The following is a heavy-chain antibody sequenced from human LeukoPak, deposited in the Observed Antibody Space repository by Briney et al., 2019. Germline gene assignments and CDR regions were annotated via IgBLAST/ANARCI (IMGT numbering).Heavy chain of an antibody. Sequence: SETLSLTCAVSGGSISSSNWWSWVRQPPGKGLEWIGEIYHSGSTNYNPSLKSRVTISVDKSKNQFSLKLSSVTAADTAVYYCANRSDDYGDYGAFDIWGQGTMVTVSS. D-gene: IGHD4-17*01. CDR2: IYHSGST. V-gene: IGHV4-4*02. CDR3: ANRSDDYGDYGAFDI. CDR1: GGSISSSNW. J-gene: IGHJ3*02.